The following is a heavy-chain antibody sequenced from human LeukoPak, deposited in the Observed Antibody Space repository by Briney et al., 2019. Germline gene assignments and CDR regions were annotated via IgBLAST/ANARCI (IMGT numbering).Heavy chain of an antibody. D-gene: IGHD1-26*01. V-gene: IGHV3-7*03. Sequence: GGSLSLSCAASGFTFSSYWMSWVRQAPGKGLEWVANIKQDGSEKYYVDSVRGRFTISRDNAKNSLYLQMNSLRAEDTALYYCAKDAGYSGTLGFDYWGQGTLVTVSS. CDR3: AKDAGYSGTLGFDY. CDR1: GFTFSSYW. J-gene: IGHJ4*02. CDR2: IKQDGSEK.